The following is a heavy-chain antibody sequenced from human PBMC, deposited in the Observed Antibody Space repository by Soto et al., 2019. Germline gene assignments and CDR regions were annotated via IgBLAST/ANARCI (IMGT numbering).Heavy chain of an antibody. CDR2: INHSGST. D-gene: IGHD3-10*01. V-gene: IGHV4-34*01. Sequence: LSLTCAVYGGSFSGYYWSWIRQPPGKGLEWIGEINHSGSTNYNPSLKSRVTISVDTSKNQFSLKLSSVTAADTAVYYCARSGSGSYLSKVYYYYMDVWGKGTTVTVSS. J-gene: IGHJ6*03. CDR3: ARSGSGSYLSKVYYYYMDV. CDR1: GGSFSGYY.